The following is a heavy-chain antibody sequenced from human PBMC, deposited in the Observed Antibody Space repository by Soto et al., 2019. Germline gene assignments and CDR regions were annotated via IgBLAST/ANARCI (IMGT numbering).Heavy chain of an antibody. CDR1: GFTFDDYA. CDR3: AKGSVVGADYSYGMDV. CDR2: VSGSGGSV. Sequence: EVQLVESGGGLVQPGRSLRLSCAASGFTFDDYAMHWVRQAPGKGLEWVSAVSGSGGSVYYADSVRGRFTISRDNSKNTLYLQVNSLRAEDTAIYYCAKGSVVGADYSYGMDVWGQGTTVTVSS. J-gene: IGHJ6*02. V-gene: IGHV3-23*04. D-gene: IGHD2-2*01.